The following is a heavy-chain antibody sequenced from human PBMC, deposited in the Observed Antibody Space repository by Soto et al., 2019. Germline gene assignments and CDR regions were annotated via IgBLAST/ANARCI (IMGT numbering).Heavy chain of an antibody. CDR3: AKTGALWFGELPNSLHFDY. V-gene: IGHV3-23*01. J-gene: IGHJ4*02. Sequence: GGSLRLSCAASGFTFSSYAMSWVRQAPGKGLEWVSAISGSGGSTYYADSVKGRFTISRDNSKNTLYLQMNSLRAEDTAVYYCAKTGALWFGELPNSLHFDYWGQGTLVTVSS. CDR1: GFTFSSYA. D-gene: IGHD3-10*01. CDR2: ISGSGGST.